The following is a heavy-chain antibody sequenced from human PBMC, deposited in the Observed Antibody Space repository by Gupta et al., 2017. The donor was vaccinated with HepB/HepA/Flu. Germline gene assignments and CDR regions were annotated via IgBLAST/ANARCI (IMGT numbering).Heavy chain of an antibody. V-gene: IGHV4-59*01. CDR3: ARDGNWNDGGVTFDY. D-gene: IGHD1-1*01. CDR1: GDSITTSY. CDR2: IYYTGST. Sequence: QVQMQESGPGLVKPSETLSLTCSVSGDSITTSYWNWIRQPPGGGLEWIGYIYYTGSTSYNPSLKSRVTISVDTSKNQFSLQVNSVTAADTAVYYCARDGNWNDGGVTFDYWGQVILVTVSS. J-gene: IGHJ4*02.